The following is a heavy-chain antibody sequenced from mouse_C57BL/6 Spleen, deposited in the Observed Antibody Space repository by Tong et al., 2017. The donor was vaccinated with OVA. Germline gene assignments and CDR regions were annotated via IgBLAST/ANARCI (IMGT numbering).Heavy chain of an antibody. Sequence: EVQPQESGGDLVKPGGSLKLSCAASGFTFSSYGMSWVRQTPDKRLEWVATISSGGSYTYYPDSVKGRFTIYRDNAKNTMYLQMSSLRSEDTAMYYLARGGAVFPFAYWGQGTLVTVSA. V-gene: IGHV5-6*01. D-gene: IGHD1-1*01. CDR1: GFTFSSYG. J-gene: IGHJ3*01. CDR2: ISSGGSYT. CDR3: ARGGAVFPFAY.